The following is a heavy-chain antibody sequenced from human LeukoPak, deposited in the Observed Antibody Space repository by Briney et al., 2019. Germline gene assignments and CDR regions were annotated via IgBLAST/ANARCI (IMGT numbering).Heavy chain of an antibody. CDR1: GGSISSYY. CDR3: VKSGGYGLIDY. D-gene: IGHD1-26*01. Sequence: SETLSLTCTVSGGSISSYYWSWIRQPPRKGLEWIGYIYYSGSTNYNPSLKSRVTISVDTSKNQFSLRLNSVTAADTAMYYCVKSGGYGLIDYWGQGTLVTASS. CDR2: IYYSGST. J-gene: IGHJ4*02. V-gene: IGHV4-59*08.